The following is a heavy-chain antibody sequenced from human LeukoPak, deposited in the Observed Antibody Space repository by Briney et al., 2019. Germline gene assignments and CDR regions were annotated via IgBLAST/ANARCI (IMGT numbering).Heavy chain of an antibody. D-gene: IGHD1-14*01. Sequence: SETLSLTCTVSGGSISSYYWSWIRQPPGKGLEWIGYIYYSGSTNYNPSLKSRVTISVDTSKNQFSLKLSSVTAADTAVYYCAREAGHHAYDYWGQGTLVTVSS. CDR3: AREAGHHAYDY. J-gene: IGHJ4*02. CDR1: GGSISSYY. CDR2: IYYSGST. V-gene: IGHV4-59*01.